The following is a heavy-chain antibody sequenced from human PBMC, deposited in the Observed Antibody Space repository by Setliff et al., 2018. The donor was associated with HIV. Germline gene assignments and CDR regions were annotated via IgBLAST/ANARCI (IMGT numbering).Heavy chain of an antibody. CDR3: AHRVTDPVPYYDSSGYFDY. Sequence: SGPTLVNPTQALTLTCTFSGFSLSSNGEAVGWIRQPPGGALEWLAIIYWDDFEHFNPSLQSRLIITKDASKNQAVLTMTNMDPADTATYYCAHRVTDPVPYYDSSGYFDYWGQGTLVTVS. J-gene: IGHJ4*02. CDR2: IYWDDFE. CDR1: GFSLSSNGEA. D-gene: IGHD3-22*01. V-gene: IGHV2-5*02.